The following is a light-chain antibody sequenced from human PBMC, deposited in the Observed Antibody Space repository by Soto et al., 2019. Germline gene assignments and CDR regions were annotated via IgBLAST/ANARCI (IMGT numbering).Light chain of an antibody. J-gene: IGKJ1*01. V-gene: IGKV3-15*01. CDR2: GAS. CDR3: QQYRSWPRT. Sequence: ALTQSPDALSVSPGERVTLSCRASQSVDINLAWYQQKPGQAPRLLIYGASTRATDMPGRFSGRGAGAEFTLTISSLQSEDFAVYYCQQYRSWPRTFGQGTKVDIK. CDR1: QSVDIN.